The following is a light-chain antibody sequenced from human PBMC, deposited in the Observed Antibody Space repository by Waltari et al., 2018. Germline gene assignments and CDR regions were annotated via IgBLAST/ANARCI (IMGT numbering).Light chain of an antibody. CDR1: SSNNGSKG. CDR3: AVWDDSLNGWV. V-gene: IGLV1-44*01. J-gene: IGLJ3*02. Sequence: QSVLTQPPSASGTPGQRVTTSCSGSSSNNGSKGVDWYQQLPGTAHKLLIYSNNQRPSVVPDRFSGSKSGISAALAISGLQSDDEADYYCAVWDDSLNGWVFGGGTKLTVL. CDR2: SNN.